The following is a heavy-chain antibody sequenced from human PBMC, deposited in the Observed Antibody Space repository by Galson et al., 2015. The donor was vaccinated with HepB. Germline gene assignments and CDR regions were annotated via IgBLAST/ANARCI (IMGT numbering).Heavy chain of an antibody. D-gene: IGHD6-19*01. V-gene: IGHV3-49*04. J-gene: IGHJ4*02. CDR3: TRDILSSGWTRRDYFDY. CDR2: IRSKAYGGTT. CDR1: GFTFGDYA. Sequence: SLRLSCAASGFTFGDYAMSWVRQAPGKGLEWVGFIRSKAYGGTTEYAASVKGRFTISRDDSKSIAYLQMNSLKTEDTAVYYCTRDILSSGWTRRDYFDYWGQGTLVTVSS.